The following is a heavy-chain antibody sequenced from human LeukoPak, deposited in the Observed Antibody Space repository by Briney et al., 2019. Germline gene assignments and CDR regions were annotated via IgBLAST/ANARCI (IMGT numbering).Heavy chain of an antibody. CDR2: ISSSGSTI. D-gene: IGHD3-10*01. CDR3: AGGLSYYGSGTPGY. Sequence: GGPLRLSCAASGFTFSDYYMSWIRQAPGKGLEWGSYISSSGSTIYYADSVKGRFTISRDNAKNSLYLQMNSLKAEDTAVYYCAGGLSYYGSGTPGYWGQGTLVTVSS. J-gene: IGHJ4*02. CDR1: GFTFSDYY. V-gene: IGHV3-11*01.